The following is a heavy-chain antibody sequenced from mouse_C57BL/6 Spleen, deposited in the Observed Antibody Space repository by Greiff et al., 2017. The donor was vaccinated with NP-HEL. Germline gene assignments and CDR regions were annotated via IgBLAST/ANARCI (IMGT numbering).Heavy chain of an antibody. V-gene: IGHV1-42*01. D-gene: IGHD2-4*01. Sequence: EVQLQQSGPELVKPGASVKISCKASGYSFTGYYMNWVKQSPEKSLEWIGEINPSTGGTTYNQKFKAKATLTVDKSSSTAYMQLKSLTSEDSAVYYRARRYYDYDDWYFDVWGTGTTVTVSS. CDR1: GYSFTGYY. CDR2: INPSTGGT. J-gene: IGHJ1*03. CDR3: ARRYYDYDDWYFDV.